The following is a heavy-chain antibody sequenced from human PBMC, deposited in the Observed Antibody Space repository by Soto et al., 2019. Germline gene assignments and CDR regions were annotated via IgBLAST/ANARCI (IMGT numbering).Heavy chain of an antibody. CDR3: ARDQDNWNYYYYMDV. Sequence: EVPLVESGGGLVKPGGSLRLSCAASGFTFSSYSMNWVRQAPGKGLEWVSSISSSSSYIYYADSVKGRFTISRDNAKNSLYLQMNSLRAEDTAVYYCARDQDNWNYYYYMDVWGKGTTVTVSS. CDR2: ISSSSSYI. D-gene: IGHD1-20*01. CDR1: GFTFSSYS. J-gene: IGHJ6*03. V-gene: IGHV3-21*01.